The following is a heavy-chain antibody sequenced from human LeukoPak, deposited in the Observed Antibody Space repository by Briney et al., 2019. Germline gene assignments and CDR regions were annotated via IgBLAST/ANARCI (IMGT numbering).Heavy chain of an antibody. J-gene: IGHJ4*02. Sequence: SGTLSLTCTVSGGSISSSSYYWGWIRQPPGKGLEWIGSIYYSGSTYYNPSLKSRVTISVDTSKNQFSLKLSSVTAADTAVYYCARATDWNPMASFDYWGQGTLVTVSS. V-gene: IGHV4-39*01. D-gene: IGHD1-1*01. CDR2: IYYSGST. CDR3: ARATDWNPMASFDY. CDR1: GGSISSSSYY.